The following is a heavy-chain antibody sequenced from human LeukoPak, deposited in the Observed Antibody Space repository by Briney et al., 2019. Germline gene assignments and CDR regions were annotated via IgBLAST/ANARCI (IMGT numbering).Heavy chain of an antibody. D-gene: IGHD6-19*01. CDR3: AKQRGQWLVIDY. CDR2: ISGSGGST. CDR1: GFTFSSYA. V-gene: IGHV3-23*01. Sequence: PGGSLRLSCAASGFTFSSYAVSWVRQAPGKGLEWVSAISGSGGSTYYADSVKGRFTISRDNSKNTLYLQMNSLRAEDTAVYYCAKQRGQWLVIDYRGQGTLVTVSS. J-gene: IGHJ4*02.